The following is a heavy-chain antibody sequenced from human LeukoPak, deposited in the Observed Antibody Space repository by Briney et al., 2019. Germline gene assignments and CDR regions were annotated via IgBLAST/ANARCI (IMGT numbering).Heavy chain of an antibody. V-gene: IGHV4-4*02. D-gene: IGHD7-27*01. CDR1: GGSISSSAW. CDR2: IYHSGRT. Sequence: SETLSLTCAVSGGSISSSAWWTWVRQPPGKGLEWIGEIYHSGRTNYDPSLKSRVTISVDKSKNHFSLELRSVTAADTAVYYCASRWDLTGEPCWGRGTLVTVSS. J-gene: IGHJ4*02. CDR3: ASRWDLTGEPC.